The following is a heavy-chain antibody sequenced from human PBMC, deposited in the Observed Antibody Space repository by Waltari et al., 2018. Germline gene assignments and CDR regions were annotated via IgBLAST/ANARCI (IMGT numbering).Heavy chain of an antibody. D-gene: IGHD2-2*01. J-gene: IGHJ4*02. Sequence: QVQLVQSGAAVKKPGSSVKVSCKASGGTFSSYAISWVRQAPGQGLEWMGGIIPIFGTANYAQKFQGRVTITADESTSTAYMELSSLRSEDTAVYYCARNIVVVPVAPYYFDYWGQGTLVTVSS. CDR2: IIPIFGTA. CDR1: GGTFSSYA. V-gene: IGHV1-69*12. CDR3: ARNIVVVPVAPYYFDY.